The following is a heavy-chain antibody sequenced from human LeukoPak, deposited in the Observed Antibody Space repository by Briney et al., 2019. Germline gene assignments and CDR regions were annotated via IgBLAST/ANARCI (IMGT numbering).Heavy chain of an antibody. J-gene: IGHJ4*02. Sequence: AGSLRLSCAASGFTFSNYEINWVRQAPGKGMEWVSYITTSDRTIYYADSVEGRFTISRDNAKNLLYLQVSSLRAEDTAVYYCARETDSTLFDYWGQGTLVTVSS. CDR3: ARETDSTLFDY. D-gene: IGHD2-2*01. CDR1: GFTFSNYE. CDR2: ITTSDRTI. V-gene: IGHV3-48*03.